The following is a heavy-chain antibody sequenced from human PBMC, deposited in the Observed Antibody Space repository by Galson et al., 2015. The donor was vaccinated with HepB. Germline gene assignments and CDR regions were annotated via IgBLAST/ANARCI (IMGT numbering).Heavy chain of an antibody. Sequence: SVKVSCKASGGTFSSYAISWVRQAPGQGLEWMGGIIPIFGTANYAQKFQGRVTITADESTSTAYMELSSLRSEDTAVYYCARHSGSFTTRFDYWGQGTLVTVSS. J-gene: IGHJ4*02. CDR2: IIPIFGTA. D-gene: IGHD1-26*01. CDR3: ARHSGSFTTRFDY. V-gene: IGHV1-69*13. CDR1: GGTFSSYA.